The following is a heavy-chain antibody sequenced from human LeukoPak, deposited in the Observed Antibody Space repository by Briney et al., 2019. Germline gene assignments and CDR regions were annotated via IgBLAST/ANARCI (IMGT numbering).Heavy chain of an antibody. V-gene: IGHV3-23*01. D-gene: IGHD5-12*01. CDR3: AKELGDGYRHFDL. J-gene: IGHJ2*01. Sequence: PGGSLRLSCAASGFTFNDHAMSWVRQAPGKGLEWVSPIQKGGEDTFYADSVQGRFSVSRDNFRSTLYLHIDSLRAEDTATYYCAKELGDGYRHFDLWGRGTVVTVSS. CDR2: IQKGGEDT. CDR1: GFTFNDHA.